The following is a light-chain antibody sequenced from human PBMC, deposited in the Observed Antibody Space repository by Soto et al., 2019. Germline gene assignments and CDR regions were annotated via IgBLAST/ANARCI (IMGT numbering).Light chain of an antibody. CDR2: EDD. V-gene: IGLV6-57*01. Sequence: NFMLTQPHSVSESPGKTITISCTRSSGNIVSNYVQWYQQRPGSSPTTVIYEDDDRPSGVPDRFSGSIDTSSNSASLTISGLRTEDEADYYCQSYGADILIFGGGTKLTVL. CDR1: SGNIVSNY. J-gene: IGLJ2*01. CDR3: QSYGADILI.